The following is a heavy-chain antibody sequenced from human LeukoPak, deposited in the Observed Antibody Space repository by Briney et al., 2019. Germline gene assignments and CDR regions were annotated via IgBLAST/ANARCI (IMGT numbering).Heavy chain of an antibody. Sequence: ASVKVSCKASGYTFTSYDINWVRQATGHGLEWMGWMNPNSGNTGYAQKFQGRVTMTRNTSISTAYMELSSLRSEDTAVYYCARVKLRYYDSSGYDYYYYYGMDVWGQGTTVTVSS. CDR1: GYTFTSYD. D-gene: IGHD3-22*01. V-gene: IGHV1-8*01. CDR3: ARVKLRYYDSSGYDYYYYYGMDV. J-gene: IGHJ6*02. CDR2: MNPNSGNT.